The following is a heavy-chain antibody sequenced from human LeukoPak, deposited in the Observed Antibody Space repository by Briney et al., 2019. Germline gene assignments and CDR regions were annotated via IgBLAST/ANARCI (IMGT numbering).Heavy chain of an antibody. J-gene: IGHJ5*02. Sequence: GGSLRLSCAASGFTFSSYWMSWVRQAPGKGLEWVANIKQDGSEKYYVDSVKGRFTISRDNAKNSLYLQMNSLRAEDTAVYYCAREESYYYASSGYSSWGQGTLVTVSS. D-gene: IGHD3-22*01. CDR3: AREESYYYASSGYSS. CDR2: IKQDGSEK. CDR1: GFTFSSYW. V-gene: IGHV3-7*01.